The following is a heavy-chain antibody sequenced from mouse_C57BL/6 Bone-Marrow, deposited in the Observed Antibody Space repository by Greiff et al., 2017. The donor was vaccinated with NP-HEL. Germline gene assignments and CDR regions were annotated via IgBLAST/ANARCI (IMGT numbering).Heavy chain of an antibody. V-gene: IGHV1-69*01. Sequence: QVQLQQPGAELVMPGASVKLSCKASGYTFTSYWMHWVKQRPGQGLEWIGEIDPSDSYTNYNQKFKGKSTLTVDKSSSTAYMQLSSLTSEDSAVYDCAREGTTVDYFDYWGQGTTLTVSS. J-gene: IGHJ2*01. D-gene: IGHD1-1*01. CDR2: IDPSDSYT. CDR1: GYTFTSYW. CDR3: AREGTTVDYFDY.